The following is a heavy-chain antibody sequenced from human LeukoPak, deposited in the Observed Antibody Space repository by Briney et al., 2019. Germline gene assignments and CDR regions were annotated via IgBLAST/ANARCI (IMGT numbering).Heavy chain of an antibody. J-gene: IGHJ4*02. CDR2: ISGSGGST. Sequence: GGSLRLSCAPSRFTLSSDAMSWVRQAPGKGLERVSAISGSGGSTYYADTVKGRFTISRDNSKNTLYLQMNSLRAEDTAVYYCAKWGGSPFGYWGQGTLVTVSS. CDR1: RFTLSSDA. CDR3: AKWGGSPFGY. V-gene: IGHV3-23*01. D-gene: IGHD3-16*01.